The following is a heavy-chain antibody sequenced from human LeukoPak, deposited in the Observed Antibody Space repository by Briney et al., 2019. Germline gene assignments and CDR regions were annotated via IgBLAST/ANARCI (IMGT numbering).Heavy chain of an antibody. CDR2: ISSSSSYI. CDR1: RFTFSSYS. V-gene: IGHV3-21*01. CDR3: ASPPPLYMWNYGGVAY. D-gene: IGHD1-7*01. Sequence: PGGSLRLSCAASRFTFSSYSMNWVRQAPGKGLEWVSSISSSSSYIYYADSVKGRFTISRDNAKNSLYLQMNSLRAEDTAVYYCASPPPLYMWNYGGVAYWGQGALVTVSS. J-gene: IGHJ4*02.